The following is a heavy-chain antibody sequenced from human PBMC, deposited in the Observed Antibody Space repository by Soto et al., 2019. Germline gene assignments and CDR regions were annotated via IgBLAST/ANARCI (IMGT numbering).Heavy chain of an antibody. Sequence: GGSLRLSCAASGFTFSSYAMIWVRQAPGKGLEWVSAISVSGGSTYYADSVKGRFTTSRDNSKNTLYLQMNSLRAEDTAVYYCAKDGVSGSYYFYFDSWGQGALVTVSS. CDR2: ISVSGGST. D-gene: IGHD1-26*01. CDR3: AKDGVSGSYYFYFDS. V-gene: IGHV3-23*01. CDR1: GFTFSSYA. J-gene: IGHJ4*02.